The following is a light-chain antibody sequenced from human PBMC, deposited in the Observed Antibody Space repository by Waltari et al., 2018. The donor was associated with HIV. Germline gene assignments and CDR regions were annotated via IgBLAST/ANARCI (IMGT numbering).Light chain of an antibody. Sequence: QSALTQPASVSGSPGQSIPISCPGTTTDVGNYNLVSWYQQHPARAPKLIIYEVTKWPSGVSHRFSGSKSGNTASLTISGLQADDEADYYCCAFAGANTWVFGGGTKLIVL. CDR2: EVT. CDR3: CAFAGANTWV. CDR1: TTDVGNYNL. J-gene: IGLJ3*02. V-gene: IGLV2-23*02.